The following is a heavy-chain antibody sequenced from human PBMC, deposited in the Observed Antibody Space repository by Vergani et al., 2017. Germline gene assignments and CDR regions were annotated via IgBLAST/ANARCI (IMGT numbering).Heavy chain of an antibody. CDR2: FSGSGGST. Sequence: EVQLLESGGGLVQPGGSLRLSCAASGFTFSSYAMSWVRQAPGKGLEWVSAFSGSGGSTYYADTVKGRFTISRDNSKNTLYLQMNSLRAEDTAVYYCAKFRXGIAAGQAKYYFDCWSQATLFTLSS. V-gene: IGHV3-23*01. J-gene: IGHJ4*02. D-gene: IGHD6-13*01. CDR3: AKFRXGIAAGQAKYYFDC. CDR1: GFTFSSYA.